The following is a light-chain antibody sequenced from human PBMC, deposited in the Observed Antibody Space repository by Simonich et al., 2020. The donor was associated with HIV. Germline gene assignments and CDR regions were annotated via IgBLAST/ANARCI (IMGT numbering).Light chain of an antibody. J-gene: IGKJ2*01. CDR2: GAS. Sequence: DIVMTQSPATLSVSPGEAVTLYCSASQSVSSNLAWYQQKPGQAPRLLIYGASTRATGIPARFSGSGSGTEFTLTISSMQSEDFAVYYCQQYNNWPPYTFGQGTKLEIK. CDR3: QQYNNWPPYT. V-gene: IGKV3-15*01. CDR1: QSVSSN.